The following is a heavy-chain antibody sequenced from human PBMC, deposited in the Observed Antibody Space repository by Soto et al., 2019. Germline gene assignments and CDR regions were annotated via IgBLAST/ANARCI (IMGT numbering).Heavy chain of an antibody. CDR1: GGSFSGYY. Sequence: SETLSLTCAVYGGSFSGYYWSWIRQPPGKGLEWIGEINHSGSTNYNPSLKSRVTISVDTSKNQFSLKLSSVTAADTAVYYCASGNWNYGHYYYYGMDVWGQGTTVTVSS. V-gene: IGHV4-34*01. J-gene: IGHJ6*02. CDR2: INHSGST. CDR3: ASGNWNYGHYYYYGMDV. D-gene: IGHD1-7*01.